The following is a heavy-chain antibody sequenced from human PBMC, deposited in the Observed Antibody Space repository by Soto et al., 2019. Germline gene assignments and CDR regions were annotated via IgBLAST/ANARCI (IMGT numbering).Heavy chain of an antibody. Sequence: LVQSGPDVKKPGTSVKVSCKTSGFTFGSSAVQWVRQVRGQRLEWMGWIVVASGHSNVAQKFQDRVSLTRELSTQPALLELSSLTSEDSAMYYCAADVIGVAGDFAHWGQGTLVSVSS. V-gene: IGHV1-58*01. D-gene: IGHD6-19*01. CDR3: AADVIGVAGDFAH. J-gene: IGHJ4*02. CDR2: IVVASGHS. CDR1: GFTFGSSA.